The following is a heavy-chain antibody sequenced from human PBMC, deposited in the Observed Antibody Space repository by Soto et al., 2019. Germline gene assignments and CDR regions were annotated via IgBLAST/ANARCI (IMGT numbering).Heavy chain of an antibody. CDR3: ARRVSGSYYDY. Sequence: STYYADSVKGRFTISRDNSKNTLYLQMNSLRAEDTAVYYCARRVSGSYYDYWGQGTLVTVSS. D-gene: IGHD1-26*01. J-gene: IGHJ4*02. V-gene: IGHV3-23*01.